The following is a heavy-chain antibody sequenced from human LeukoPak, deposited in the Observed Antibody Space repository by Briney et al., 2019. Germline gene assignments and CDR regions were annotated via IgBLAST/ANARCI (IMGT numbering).Heavy chain of an antibody. D-gene: IGHD3-10*01. Sequence: SETLSLTCTVSGGSISSNYWSWLRQPPGKGLEWIGYIYYSGYTNYNPSLKGRVTISVDASNNQFSLKLSSVTAADTAVYYCARHFDHVGSGIYEYWGQGTLVTVSS. J-gene: IGHJ4*02. V-gene: IGHV4-59*08. CDR3: ARHFDHVGSGIYEY. CDR2: IYYSGYT. CDR1: GGSISSNY.